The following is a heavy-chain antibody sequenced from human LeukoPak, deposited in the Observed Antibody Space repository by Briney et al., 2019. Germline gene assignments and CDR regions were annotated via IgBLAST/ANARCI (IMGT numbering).Heavy chain of an antibody. V-gene: IGHV4-59*01. CDR3: AREDYNILTGSGDNWFDP. J-gene: IGHJ5*02. CDR2: IYDSGST. D-gene: IGHD3-9*01. Sequence: SETLSLTCTVSGCSISSYYWSWIRQSPGKGLEWIGYIYDSGSTNYNPSLKSRVTISVDTSRSQFSLKLSSVIAADTAVYYCAREDYNILTGSGDNWFDPWGQGTLVTVSS. CDR1: GCSISSYY.